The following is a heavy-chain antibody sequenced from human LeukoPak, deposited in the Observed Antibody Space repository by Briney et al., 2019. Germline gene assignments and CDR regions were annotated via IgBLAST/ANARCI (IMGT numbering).Heavy chain of an antibody. Sequence: PGGSLRLSCAASGFTFSDHYMDWVRQAPGKGLEWVGRIRNKADTYTTEYAAPVKGRFTLSRDDSKNSLYLQMNSLKTEDTAVYYCARTTYSGSYGATFDIWGQGTMVTVSS. CDR3: ARTTYSGSYGATFDI. V-gene: IGHV3-72*01. CDR1: GFTFSDHY. CDR2: IRNKADTYTT. J-gene: IGHJ3*02. D-gene: IGHD1-26*01.